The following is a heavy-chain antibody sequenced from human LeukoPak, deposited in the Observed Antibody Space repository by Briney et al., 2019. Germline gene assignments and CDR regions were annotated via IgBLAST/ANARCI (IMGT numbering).Heavy chain of an antibody. J-gene: IGHJ3*02. Sequence: GGSLRLSCAVSGFTVSTNHMSWVRQAPGKGLEWVSAISGSGGSTYYADSVKGRFTISRDNSKNTLYLQMNSLRAEDTAVYYCAKRGPLNAFDIWGQGTMVTVSS. CDR3: AKRGPLNAFDI. CDR2: ISGSGGST. CDR1: GFTVSTNH. V-gene: IGHV3-23*01.